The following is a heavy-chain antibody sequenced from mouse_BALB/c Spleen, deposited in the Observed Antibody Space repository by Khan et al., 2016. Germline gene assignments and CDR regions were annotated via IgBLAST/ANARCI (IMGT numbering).Heavy chain of an antibody. CDR1: GYSITSDYA. D-gene: IGHD4-1*02. Sequence: EVQLQESGPGLVKPSQSLSLTCTVTGYSITSDYAWNWIRQFPGNKLEWMGYIRYSGSPSYNPSLKSRISITRDTSKNQFFLQLNSVTTEDTATYYCSSRNWDVDYWGQGTTLTVSS. V-gene: IGHV3-2*02. CDR3: SSRNWDVDY. CDR2: IRYSGSP. J-gene: IGHJ2*01.